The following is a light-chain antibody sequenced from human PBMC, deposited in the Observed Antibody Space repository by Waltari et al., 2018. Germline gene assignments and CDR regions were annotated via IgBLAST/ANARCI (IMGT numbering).Light chain of an antibody. CDR2: HAS. CDR3: QHYNNGGKA. Sequence: EIVMTQSPATLSVSTGERATLSCRASQSVSSKLAWYQQKPGQAPRLLIYHASTRATGIPARFSGSGSGTEFTLTISSLQSGDFAVYYCQHYNNGGKAFGQGTKLEIK. CDR1: QSVSSK. J-gene: IGKJ2*01. V-gene: IGKV3-15*01.